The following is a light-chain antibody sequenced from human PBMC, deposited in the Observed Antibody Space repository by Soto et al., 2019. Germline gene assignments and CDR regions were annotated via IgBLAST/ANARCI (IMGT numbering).Light chain of an antibody. V-gene: IGKV3-15*01. Sequence: IVMTQSPATLSVSPGERANFSCRASQSVSSDLAWYHQKPGQAPRLLICGASTRATGIPARFSGSGSGTEFTLTINSLQSEDFAVYYCQQYNNWPRTFGQGTEVDIK. CDR3: QQYNNWPRT. J-gene: IGKJ1*01. CDR2: GAS. CDR1: QSVSSD.